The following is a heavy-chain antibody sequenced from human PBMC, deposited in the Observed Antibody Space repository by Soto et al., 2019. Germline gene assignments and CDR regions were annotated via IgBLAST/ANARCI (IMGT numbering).Heavy chain of an antibody. CDR1: GFTFGDYA. Sequence: PGGSLRLSCTASGFTFGDYAMSWFRRAPGKGLEWVGFIRSKAYGGTTEYAASVKGRFTISRDDSKSIAYLQMNSLKTEDTAVYYCTLGDYGDYDGSYGMDVWGQGTTVTVSS. CDR3: TLGDYGDYDGSYGMDV. J-gene: IGHJ6*02. D-gene: IGHD4-17*01. V-gene: IGHV3-49*03. CDR2: IRSKAYGGTT.